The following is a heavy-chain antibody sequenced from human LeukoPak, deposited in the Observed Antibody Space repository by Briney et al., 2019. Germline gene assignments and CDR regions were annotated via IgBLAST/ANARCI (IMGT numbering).Heavy chain of an antibody. J-gene: IGHJ4*02. CDR1: GYTLTSYY. Sequence: ASVTVSCKASGYTLTSYYMHWVRQAPGQGLEWMGIINPSGGSTSYAQKLQGRVTMTRDTSTSTVYMELSSLRSEDTAVYYCARDPPPRRVFPFGGAEHFDYWGQGTLVTVSS. V-gene: IGHV1-46*01. CDR3: ARDPPPRRVFPFGGAEHFDY. CDR2: INPSGGST. D-gene: IGHD3-16*01.